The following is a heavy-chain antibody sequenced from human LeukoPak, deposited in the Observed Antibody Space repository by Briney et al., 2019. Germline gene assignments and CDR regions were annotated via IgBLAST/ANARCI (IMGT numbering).Heavy chain of an antibody. CDR1: GITFSSHA. CDR2: ISSSGSTI. V-gene: IGHV3-48*03. CDR3: ARGGTLEYFQH. Sequence: GGSLRLSCSASGITFSSHAMHWVRQAPGKGLEWVSYISSSGSTIYYADSVKGRFTISRDNAKNSLYLQMNSLRAEDTAVYYCARGGTLEYFQHWGQGTLVTVSS. J-gene: IGHJ1*01.